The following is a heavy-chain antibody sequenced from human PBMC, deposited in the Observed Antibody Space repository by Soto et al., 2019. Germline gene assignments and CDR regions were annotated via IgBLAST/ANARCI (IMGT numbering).Heavy chain of an antibody. V-gene: IGHV3-23*01. CDR3: AKDTVIVVVPAATTHDAFDI. D-gene: IGHD2-2*01. J-gene: IGHJ3*02. CDR1: RFTFSYYA. Sequence: GGSLRLSCAASRFTFSYYAMHWIRQAPGKGLEWVSAISGSGGSTYYADSVKGRFTISRDNSKNTLYLQMNSLRAEDTAVYYCAKDTVIVVVPAATTHDAFDIWGQGTMVTVSS. CDR2: ISGSGGST.